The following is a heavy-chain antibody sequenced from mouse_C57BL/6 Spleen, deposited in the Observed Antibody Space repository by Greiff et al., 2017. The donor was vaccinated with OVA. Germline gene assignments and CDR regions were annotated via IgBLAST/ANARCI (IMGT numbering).Heavy chain of an antibody. J-gene: IGHJ1*03. Sequence: EVMLVESGGGLVKPGGSLKLSCAASGFTFSDYGMHWVRQAPEKGLEWVAYISSGSSTIYYADTVKGRFTISRDNAKNTLFLQMTSLRSEDTAMYYCARHGPWYCDVWGTGTTVTVSS. CDR2: ISSGSSTI. CDR1: GFTFSDYG. V-gene: IGHV5-17*01. CDR3: ARHGPWYCDV.